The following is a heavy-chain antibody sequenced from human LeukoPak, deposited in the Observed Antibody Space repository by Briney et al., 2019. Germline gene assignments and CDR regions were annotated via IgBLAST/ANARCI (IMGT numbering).Heavy chain of an antibody. Sequence: GGSLRLSCTFSGLTLRSYWMNGVRQAPGKGLEWVANINPGGNEIRSVDSVKGRSIISRDNAKNSLDLQMSSLRVEDTAVYYCMCWGTDNHWGQGILVTVSS. CDR2: INPGGNEI. D-gene: IGHD7-27*01. CDR1: GLTLRSYW. V-gene: IGHV3-7*01. CDR3: MCWGTDNH. J-gene: IGHJ4*02.